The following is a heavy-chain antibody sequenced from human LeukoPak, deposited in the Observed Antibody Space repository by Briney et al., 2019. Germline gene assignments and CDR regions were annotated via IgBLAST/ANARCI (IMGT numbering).Heavy chain of an antibody. CDR2: IYYTGST. Sequence: PSETLSLTCTVSGVSISSSYWSWIRQPPGKGLEWIGYIYYTGSTTYNPSLKSRITMSMDTSKSQFSLKLSSVTAADTAVYYCARLQSYGNFLDDYWGQGTLVTVSS. D-gene: IGHD4-11*01. J-gene: IGHJ4*02. CDR1: GVSISSSY. CDR3: ARLQSYGNFLDDY. V-gene: IGHV4-59*01.